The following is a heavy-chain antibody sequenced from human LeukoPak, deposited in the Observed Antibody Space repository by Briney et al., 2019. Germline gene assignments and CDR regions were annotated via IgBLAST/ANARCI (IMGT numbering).Heavy chain of an antibody. CDR2: IIPIFGTA. CDR1: GGTFSSYA. CDR3: AADYDILTGYYNGYFDY. V-gene: IGHV1-69*13. J-gene: IGHJ4*02. D-gene: IGHD3-9*01. Sequence: GASVKVSCKASGGTFSSYAISWVRQAPGQALEWMGGIIPIFGTANYAQKFQGRVTITADESTSTAYMELSSLRSEDTAVYYCAADYDILTGYYNGYFDYWGQGTLLTVSS.